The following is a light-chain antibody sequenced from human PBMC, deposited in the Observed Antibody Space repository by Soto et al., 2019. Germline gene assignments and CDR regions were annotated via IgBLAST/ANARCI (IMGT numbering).Light chain of an antibody. Sequence: QSALTQPASVSGSPGQSSTISCTGTSSDVGNYNLVSWYQQYPGNAPKVIIYEVFKRPSGVSNRFSGYKSGNTASVTISGLQAEDEADYYCCSYADHSWVFGGGTQLTVL. J-gene: IGLJ3*02. CDR2: EVF. CDR3: CSYADHSWV. CDR1: SSDVGNYNL. V-gene: IGLV2-23*02.